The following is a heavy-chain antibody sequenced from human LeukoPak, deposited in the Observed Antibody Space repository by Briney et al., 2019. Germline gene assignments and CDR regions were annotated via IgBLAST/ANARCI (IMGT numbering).Heavy chain of an antibody. CDR3: AGEADWDGSGSYYNPNWFDP. CDR1: GFTVSSNY. V-gene: IGHV3-53*01. CDR2: IYSGGST. D-gene: IGHD3-10*01. J-gene: IGHJ5*02. Sequence: GGSLRLSCAASGFTVSSNYMSWVRQAPGKGLEWVSVIYSGGSTYYADSVKGRFTISRDNSKNTLYLQMNSLRAEDTAVYYCAGEADWDGSGSYYNPNWFDPWGQGTLVTVSS.